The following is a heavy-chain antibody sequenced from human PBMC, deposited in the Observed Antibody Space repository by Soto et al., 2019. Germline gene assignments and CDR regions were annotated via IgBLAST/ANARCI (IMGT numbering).Heavy chain of an antibody. Sequence: SVKVSCKASGYTFTGYYMHWVRQAPGQGLEWMGRIIPIIGIINYAQKFQGRVTITADKFTGTAYMELTRLRSDDTAVYYCAGDPDSHYNDSHASSYPWGQGTLVTVSS. CDR1: GYTFTGYY. J-gene: IGHJ5*02. D-gene: IGHD3-22*01. V-gene: IGHV1-69*04. CDR3: AGDPDSHYNDSHASSYP. CDR2: IIPIIGII.